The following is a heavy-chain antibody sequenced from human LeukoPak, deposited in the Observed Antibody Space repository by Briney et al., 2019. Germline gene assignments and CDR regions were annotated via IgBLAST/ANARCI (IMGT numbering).Heavy chain of an antibody. Sequence: GGSLRLSCAASGFTVSSSYGSWVRQAPGKGLEWVSVIYSGGSTYYADSVKGRFTISRDNSKNTLYLQMNSLRAEDTGVCYLSRLRPRISMIVVVNPDAFDIWGQGTMVTVSS. CDR1: GFTVSSSY. V-gene: IGHV3-66*01. CDR3: SRLRPRISMIVVVNPDAFDI. D-gene: IGHD3-22*01. CDR2: IYSGGST. J-gene: IGHJ3*02.